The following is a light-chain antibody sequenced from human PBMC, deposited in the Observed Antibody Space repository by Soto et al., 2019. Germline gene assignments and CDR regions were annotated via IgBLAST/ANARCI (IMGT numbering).Light chain of an antibody. CDR2: DGS. Sequence: EIVLTQSPAILPLSPGERATLSCGASQSVDSNSIAWYQQRPGLAPRLLIYDGSNRATAIPDRFSGSGSGTDFTLTISRLETEDFAVYYCQHYGSSSITFGQGTRLDIK. V-gene: IGKV3D-20*01. CDR1: QSVDSNS. CDR3: QHYGSSSIT. J-gene: IGKJ5*01.